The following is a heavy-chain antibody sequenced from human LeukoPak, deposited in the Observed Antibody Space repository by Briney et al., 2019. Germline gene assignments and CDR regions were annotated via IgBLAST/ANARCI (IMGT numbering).Heavy chain of an antibody. CDR2: IWYDGTNK. CDR1: GFTFSSYG. Sequence: GGSLRLSCAASGFTFSSYGMHWVRQAPGKGLEWVALIWYDGTNKYYVDSVKGRFTISRDSSKNTLYLQMNNLRAEDTAVYYCARGPYYYDISGSPRGDYWGQGTLVTVSS. D-gene: IGHD3-22*01. V-gene: IGHV3-33*01. CDR3: ARGPYYYDISGSPRGDY. J-gene: IGHJ4*02.